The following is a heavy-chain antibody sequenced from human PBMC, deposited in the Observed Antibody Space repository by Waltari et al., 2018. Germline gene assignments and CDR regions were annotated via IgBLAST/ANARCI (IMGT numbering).Heavy chain of an antibody. Sequence: QLQLHESGPGLVKPSETLSRSGPISGGSMTSHSWTWLRQPPGKELESIGYIHNTGTTKYNPSLKSRVTISMDTSKNQFSLKLSSVTAADTAMYYCARVPVMTPGGGPFDHWGQGILVTVSS. CDR2: IHNTGTT. CDR1: GGSMTSHS. J-gene: IGHJ4*02. D-gene: IGHD3-16*01. V-gene: IGHV4-59*11. CDR3: ARVPVMTPGGGPFDH.